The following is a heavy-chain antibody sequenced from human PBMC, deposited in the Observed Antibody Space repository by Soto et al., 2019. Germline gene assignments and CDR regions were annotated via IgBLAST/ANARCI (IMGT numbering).Heavy chain of an antibody. Sequence: QVQLVQSGAEVKKPGASVKVSCKASGYTFPSYGISWVRQAPGQGLEWMGWISAYNGNTNYAQKLQGRVTMATDTTTSTAYKELRSLRSDDTAVYYCARAAGWRRKNCDYWGQGTLVTVSS. CDR2: ISAYNGNT. CDR3: ARAAGWRRKNCDY. CDR1: GYTFPSYG. J-gene: IGHJ4*02. V-gene: IGHV1-18*01.